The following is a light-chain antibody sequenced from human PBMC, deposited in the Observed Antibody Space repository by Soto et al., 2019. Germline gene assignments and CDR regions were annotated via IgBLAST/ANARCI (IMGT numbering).Light chain of an antibody. CDR1: QGITSW. CDR3: QQSNSFALA. J-gene: IGKJ4*02. V-gene: IGKV1-12*01. Sequence: DIQMTQSPSSVSASVGDRVTITCRASQGITSWLAWYQQKPGKAPKLLIYAASSLQRGVPSRFSGGGSGTYFTRTIPSLQPEDFASYYCQQSNSFALAVGGVTKLEIK. CDR2: AAS.